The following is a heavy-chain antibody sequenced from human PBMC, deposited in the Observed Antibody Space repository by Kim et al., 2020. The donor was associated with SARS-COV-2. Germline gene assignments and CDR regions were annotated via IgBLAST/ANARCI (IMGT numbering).Heavy chain of an antibody. V-gene: IGHV5-51*01. CDR2: IYPADSDT. D-gene: IGHD3-10*01. CDR3: ARRVDYGSGSYPDY. J-gene: IGHJ4*02. Sequence: GESLKISCKGSGYSFPSYWIGWVRQMPGKGLEWMGIIYPADSDTRYSPSFQGQVTISADKSISTAYMQWSSLKASDTAIYFCARRVDYGSGSYPDYWGQGTLVTVSS. CDR1: GYSFPSYW.